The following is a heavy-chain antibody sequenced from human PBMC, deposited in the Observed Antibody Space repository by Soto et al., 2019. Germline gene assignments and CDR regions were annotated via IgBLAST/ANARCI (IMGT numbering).Heavy chain of an antibody. V-gene: IGHV4-31*03. J-gene: IGHJ2*01. CDR1: GGSISSGGYY. CDR3: AREGDGYKLTSRRYFDL. D-gene: IGHD2-21*01. CDR2: IYYSGST. Sequence: QVQLQESGPGLVKPSQTLSLTCTVSGGSISSGGYYWSWIRQHPGKGLEWIGYIYYSGSTYYNPSLKRRVTISVDTSKNQFSLKLSSVPAADTAVYYCAREGDGYKLTSRRYFDLWGRGTLVTVSS.